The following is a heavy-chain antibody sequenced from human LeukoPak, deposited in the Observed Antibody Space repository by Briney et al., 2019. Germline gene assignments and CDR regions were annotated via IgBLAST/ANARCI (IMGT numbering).Heavy chain of an antibody. CDR1: GFTFSSYT. J-gene: IGHJ4*02. CDR2: ISYDGNNK. V-gene: IGHV3-30-3*01. CDR3: ARDRCGGGDCYLDY. D-gene: IGHD2-21*02. Sequence: GGSPRLSCAASGFTFSSYTMHWVRQAPGKGLEWVAVISYDGNNKYYADSVKGRFTISRDNSKNTLYLQMNSLRAEDTAVYYCARDRCGGGDCYLDYWGQGTLVTVSS.